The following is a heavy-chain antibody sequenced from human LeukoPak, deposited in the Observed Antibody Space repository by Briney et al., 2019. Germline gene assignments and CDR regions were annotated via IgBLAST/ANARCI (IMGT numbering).Heavy chain of an antibody. J-gene: IGHJ5*02. CDR3: ARENPGGQYYYDSNGVWFDP. CDR1: GGSISSYY. V-gene: IGHV4-59*01. D-gene: IGHD3-22*01. Sequence: PSETLSLTCTVSGGSISSYYWSWIRQPPGKGLEWIGYIYYSGSTNYNPSLKSRVTVSVDTSKNQFSLKLSSVTAADTAVYYCARENPGGQYYYDSNGVWFDPWGQGTLVTVSS. CDR2: IYYSGST.